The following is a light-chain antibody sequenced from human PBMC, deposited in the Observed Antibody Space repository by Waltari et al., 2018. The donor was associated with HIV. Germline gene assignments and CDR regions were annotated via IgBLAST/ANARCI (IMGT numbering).Light chain of an antibody. Sequence: SALTQPASVSGSPGQAITVSCTGSSSDVGSYNLVSWYQQHPGKAPKLMIYEDDKRPSVVSNLFAGSKSGNTASLTISGLQAEDEADYYFCSYAGSTTWLFGGGTKLTVL. CDR1: SSDVGSYNL. CDR2: EDD. J-gene: IGLJ3*02. CDR3: CSYAGSTTWL. V-gene: IGLV2-23*01.